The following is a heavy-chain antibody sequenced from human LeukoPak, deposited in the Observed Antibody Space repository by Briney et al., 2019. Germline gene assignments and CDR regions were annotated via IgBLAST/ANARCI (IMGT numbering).Heavy chain of an antibody. CDR1: GFTFSSYA. V-gene: IGHV3-23*01. CDR2: ISGSGGST. CDR3: AKDVAYSSGWCYFDY. D-gene: IGHD6-19*01. J-gene: IGHJ4*02. Sequence: GGSLRLSCAASGFTFSSYAMSWVRQAPGKGLEWVSAISGSGGSTYYADSVKGRFTISRDNSKNTLYLQMNSLRAEDTAVYYCAKDVAYSSGWCYFDYWGQGTLVTVSS.